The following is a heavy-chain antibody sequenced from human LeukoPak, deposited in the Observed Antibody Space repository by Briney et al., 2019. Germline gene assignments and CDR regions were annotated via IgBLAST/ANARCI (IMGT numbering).Heavy chain of an antibody. CDR3: ARGGNRFGGFYFDY. V-gene: IGHV4-31*03. CDR1: ADSLSSGGHY. J-gene: IGHJ4*02. Sequence: SQTLSLTCTVSADSLSSGGHYWAWIRQLPGKGLESIGFIHHSGSSRHNPSLKDCVAISVDASRKQFALRLSSVTAADTAIYYCARGGNRFGGFYFDYWGQGIQVIVSS. CDR2: IHHSGSS. D-gene: IGHD3-10*01.